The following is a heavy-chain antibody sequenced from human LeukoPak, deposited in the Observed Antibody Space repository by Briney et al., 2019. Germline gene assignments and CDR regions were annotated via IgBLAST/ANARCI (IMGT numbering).Heavy chain of an antibody. V-gene: IGHV3-23*01. CDR3: AQGTSILATINN. J-gene: IGHJ1*01. CDR1: GFTFNSYA. D-gene: IGHD5-12*01. Sequence: GGSLRLSCAASGFTFNSYAMNWVRQAPGKGLEWVSGISGSGSSTYYADSVKGRFTISRDNSKNTLYLQMSSLRSEDTAVYYCAQGTSILATINNWGQGTLVTVSS. CDR2: ISGSGSST.